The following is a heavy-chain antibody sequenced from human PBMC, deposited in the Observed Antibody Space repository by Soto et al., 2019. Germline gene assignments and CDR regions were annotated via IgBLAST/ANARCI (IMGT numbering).Heavy chain of an antibody. D-gene: IGHD2-8*01. V-gene: IGHV3-23*01. Sequence: PGGSLRLSCAVFGFTFNSRSSHGMSWVRQAPGKGPEWVSTISSDGANKHYAESVKGRFTISKDTPRNTVDLHMNSLGAEDTAMYFCVSWVSQHFDYWGQGILVTVSS. J-gene: IGHJ4*02. CDR1: GFTFNSRSSHG. CDR3: VSWVSQHFDY. CDR2: ISSDGANK.